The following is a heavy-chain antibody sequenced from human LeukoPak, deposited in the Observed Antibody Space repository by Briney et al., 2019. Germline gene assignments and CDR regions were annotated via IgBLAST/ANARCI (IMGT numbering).Heavy chain of an antibody. D-gene: IGHD1-26*01. Sequence: SETLSLTCTVSGGSIGSYYWSWIRQPPGKGLEWIGYIYYSGSTNYNPSLKSRVTISLDTSKKQISLKLRSVTAADTAVYYCARHTRSNSRSHPFDYWGQGTLVTVSS. J-gene: IGHJ4*02. CDR3: ARHTRSNSRSHPFDY. CDR2: IYYSGST. V-gene: IGHV4-59*08. CDR1: GGSIGSYY.